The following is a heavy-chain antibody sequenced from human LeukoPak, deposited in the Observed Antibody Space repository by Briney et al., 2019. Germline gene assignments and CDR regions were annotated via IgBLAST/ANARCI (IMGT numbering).Heavy chain of an antibody. CDR2: ISGSGGST. V-gene: IGHV3-23*01. D-gene: IGHD2-21*02. CDR3: AKWAQPLLYYYYYYMDV. J-gene: IGHJ6*03. Sequence: PGGSLRLSCAASGFTFSSYGMHWVRQAPGKGLEWVSAISGSGGSTYYADSVKGRFTISRDNSKNTLYLQMNSLRAEDTAVYYCAKWAQPLLYYYYYYMDVWGKGTTVTVSS. CDR1: GFTFSSYG.